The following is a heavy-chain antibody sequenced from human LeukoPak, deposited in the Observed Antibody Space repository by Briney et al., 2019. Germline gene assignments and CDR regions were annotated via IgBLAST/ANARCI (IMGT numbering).Heavy chain of an antibody. CDR1: GGSIGSNY. CDR2: IYYTGGT. Sequence: SETLSLTCTVSGGSIGSNYWTWIRQPPGEGLEYIGYIYYTGGTNYNPSLKSRVTISVDTSKNQFSLKLSSVTAADTAVYFCAKYGNSGWVIDNWGQGTLVTVSS. CDR3: AKYGNSGWVIDN. J-gene: IGHJ4*02. V-gene: IGHV4-59*08. D-gene: IGHD6-19*01.